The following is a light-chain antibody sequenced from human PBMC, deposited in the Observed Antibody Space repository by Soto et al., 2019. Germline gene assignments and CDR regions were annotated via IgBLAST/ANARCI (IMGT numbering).Light chain of an antibody. CDR2: YEI. CDR3: HVWDSDRDHPV. J-gene: IGLJ2*01. CDR1: NIGSKS. V-gene: IGLV3-21*04. Sequence: SYELTQPPSVSVAPGKTARIPCGGNNIGSKSVHWYQQKSGQAPVLVIYYEIDRPSGIPERFSGSNYGNTATLTISSVEAGDEAYYYCHVWDSDRDHPVFGGGTKVTVL.